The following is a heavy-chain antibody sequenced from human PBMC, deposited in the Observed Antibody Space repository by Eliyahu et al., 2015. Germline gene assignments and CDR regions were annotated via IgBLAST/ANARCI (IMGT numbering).Heavy chain of an antibody. CDR3: VKDHGAWGCSGPSCFGLDV. D-gene: IGHD2-2*01. V-gene: IGHV3-64D*08. CDR2: IRTGGDGT. Sequence: EVQLVESGGDLVQPGGSLRLSCSASGFXXXIXAXHWVRQAPGEGLEYVSGIRTGGDGTHYADSVKDRFVISRDNSKNTLYLQMTSLRPEDTAVYYCVKDHGAWGCSGPSCFGLDVWGQGTTVTVSS. J-gene: IGHJ6*01. CDR1: GFXXXIXA.